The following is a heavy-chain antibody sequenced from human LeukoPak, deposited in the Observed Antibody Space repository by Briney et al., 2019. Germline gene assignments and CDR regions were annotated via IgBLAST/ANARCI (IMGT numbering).Heavy chain of an antibody. CDR2: ISSNSGSV. CDR3: AKDVQMTSNDYYNYFDY. CDR1: GFIFDDYA. D-gene: IGHD3-22*01. Sequence: GGSLRLSCAASGFIFDDYAMHWIRQAPGRGLEWVSGISSNSGSVVYADSVKGRFTISRGNAKNSLYLQMNSLRPEDTAFYYCAKDVQMTSNDYYNYFDYWGQGTLVTVSS. J-gene: IGHJ4*02. V-gene: IGHV3-9*01.